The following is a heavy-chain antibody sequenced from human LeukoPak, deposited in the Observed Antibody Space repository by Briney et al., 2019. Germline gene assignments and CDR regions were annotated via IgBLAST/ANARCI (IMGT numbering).Heavy chain of an antibody. J-gene: IGHJ3*02. CDR1: GGSFSGLY. CDR2: INHGGGT. CDR3: GRGLLYITIFGVSDAFDS. Sequence: PSETLSLTCAVYGGSFSGLYWSWIRQPPGKGLEWIGEINHGGGTNSNPSLKSGVTISVETTTNPFSLMLSSVTAAATALYSGGRGLLYITIFGVSDAFDSWGQRTMVTVS. D-gene: IGHD3-3*01. V-gene: IGHV4-34*01.